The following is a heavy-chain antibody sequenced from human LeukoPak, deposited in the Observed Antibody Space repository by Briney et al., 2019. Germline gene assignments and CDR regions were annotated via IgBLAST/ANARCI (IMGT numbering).Heavy chain of an antibody. CDR2: INPSDGST. J-gene: IGHJ5*02. Sequence: GASVKVSCKASGYTFTGYYMHWVRQAPGQGLEWMGIINPSDGSTSYAQNFQGRVTMARDTSTSAVYMELSSLRSEDTAVYYCARGSTAEYWLDPWGQGTLVTVSS. D-gene: IGHD1-14*01. V-gene: IGHV1-46*01. CDR1: GYTFTGYY. CDR3: ARGSTAEYWLDP.